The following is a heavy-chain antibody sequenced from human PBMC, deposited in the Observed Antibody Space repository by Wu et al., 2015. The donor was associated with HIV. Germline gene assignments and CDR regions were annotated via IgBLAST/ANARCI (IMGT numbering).Heavy chain of an antibody. CDR2: ISANIANT. J-gene: IGHJ4*02. Sequence: QVQLVQSGAEVKKPGASVKVSCKASGYTFTNYGITWVRQAPGQGLEWMGWISANIANTKYAQKFQGRVTMTTDTSTTTAYMELRSLRSDDTAVYYCARASRYSSSWFYFDYWAGNAGPVSS. D-gene: IGHD6-13*01. CDR1: GYTFTNYG. CDR3: ARASRYSSSWFYFDY. V-gene: IGHV1-18*01.